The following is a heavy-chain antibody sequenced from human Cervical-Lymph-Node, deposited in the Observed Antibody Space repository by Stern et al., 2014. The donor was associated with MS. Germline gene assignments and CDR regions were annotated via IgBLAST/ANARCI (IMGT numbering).Heavy chain of an antibody. Sequence: QVQLQQWGAGLLKPSETLSLTCAVSGGSFSGYYWSWIRQPPEKGLEWIGEINHRGTTNYKPSLKSRVAISVDTSKNQFSLNLSSVTAADTAVYYCARTHYYDSSAYYDYWGRGTLVTVSS. J-gene: IGHJ4*02. D-gene: IGHD3-22*01. CDR3: ARTHYYDSSAYYDY. CDR2: INHRGTT. CDR1: GGSFSGYY. V-gene: IGHV4-34*01.